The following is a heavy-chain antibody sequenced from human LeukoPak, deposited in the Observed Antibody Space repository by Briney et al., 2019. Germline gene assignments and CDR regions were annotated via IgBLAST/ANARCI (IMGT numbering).Heavy chain of an antibody. V-gene: IGHV3-33*01. Sequence: GGSLRLSCAASGFTFSSYGMHWVRQAPGKGLEWVAVIWYDGSNKYYADSVKGRFTISRDNSKSALYLQMNSLRAEDTAVYYCARDFSPDYAADYWGQGTLVTVSS. CDR3: ARDFSPDYAADY. CDR1: GFTFSSYG. D-gene: IGHD4-17*01. CDR2: IWYDGSNK. J-gene: IGHJ4*02.